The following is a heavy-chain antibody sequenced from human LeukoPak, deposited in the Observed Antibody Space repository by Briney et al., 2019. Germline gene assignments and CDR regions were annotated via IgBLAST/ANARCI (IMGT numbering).Heavy chain of an antibody. V-gene: IGHV4-59*01. CDR3: ARSLQYGNNNYYYYGMDV. CDR1: GRFISSYY. Sequence: PSETLSLTCTVSGRFISSYYWRWTRQPTGKGVEGIGHIYYSGSTNHNPSLKGRVTISEDASKNQFSLKLNSVTAADTAGYYCARSLQYGNNNYYYYGMDVWGQGTTVTVPS. D-gene: IGHD2/OR15-2a*01. J-gene: IGHJ6*02. CDR2: IYYSGST.